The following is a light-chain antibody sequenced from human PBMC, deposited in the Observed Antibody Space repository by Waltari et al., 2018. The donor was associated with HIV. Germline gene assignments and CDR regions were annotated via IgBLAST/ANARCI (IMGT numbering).Light chain of an antibody. CDR2: EVS. CDR1: RSDVGGYNY. J-gene: IGLJ2*01. V-gene: IGLV2-14*01. CDR3: SSYTSSSTPVV. Sequence: QSALTQPASVSGSPGQSTTISCTGTRSDVGGYNYVPWYQQHPGKAPKLRIYEVSNRPSGVSNPFSGSKSGNTTSLTISGLQAEDEADYYCSSYTSSSTPVVFGGGTKLTVL.